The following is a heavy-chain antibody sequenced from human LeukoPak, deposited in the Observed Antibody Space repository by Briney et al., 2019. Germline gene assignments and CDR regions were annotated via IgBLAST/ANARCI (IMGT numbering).Heavy chain of an antibody. V-gene: IGHV4-38-2*02. CDR2: IYHSGST. CDR3: ARERDH. Sequence: SETLSLTCTVSGYSINSGYYWVWIRQPPGKGLEWIGSIYHSGSTYYNPSLKSRVTISVDTSKNQFSLKLSSVTAADTAVYYCARERDHWGQGTLVTVSS. CDR1: GYSINSGYY. J-gene: IGHJ4*02.